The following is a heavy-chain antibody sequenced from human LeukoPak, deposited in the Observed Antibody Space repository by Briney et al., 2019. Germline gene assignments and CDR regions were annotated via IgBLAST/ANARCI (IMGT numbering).Heavy chain of an antibody. D-gene: IGHD5-18*01. CDR2: IIPLFGTA. CDR3: ARDLGYSYGYTYYYYYYMDV. V-gene: IGHV1-69*13. J-gene: IGHJ6*03. Sequence: ASVKVSCKASGGTFSSYAISWVRQAPGQGLEWMGGIIPLFGTANYAQKFQGRVTITADESTSTAYMELSSLRSEDTAVYYCARDLGYSYGYTYYYYYYMDVWGKGTTVTISS. CDR1: GGTFSSYA.